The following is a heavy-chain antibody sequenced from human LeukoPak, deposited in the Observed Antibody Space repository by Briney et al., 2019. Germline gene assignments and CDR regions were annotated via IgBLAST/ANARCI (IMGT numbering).Heavy chain of an antibody. Sequence: SETLSLTCTVSAASISSYYWSWIRQPPGKGLEWIGYIYYSGSTNYNPSLKSRVTISVDTSKNQFSLKLSSVTAADTAVYYCARAYGSGSYLLGYYYYMDVWGKGTTVTVSS. J-gene: IGHJ6*03. V-gene: IGHV4-59*01. CDR1: AASISSYY. CDR3: ARAYGSGSYLLGYYYYMDV. CDR2: IYYSGST. D-gene: IGHD3-10*01.